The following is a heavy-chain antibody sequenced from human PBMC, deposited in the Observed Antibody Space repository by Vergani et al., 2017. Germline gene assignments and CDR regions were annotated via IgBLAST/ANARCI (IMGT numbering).Heavy chain of an antibody. V-gene: IGHV3-30*03. CDR3: ATKSGDKPGCRIGYVRE. CDR1: GFTSSYYG. Sequence: QVHLVESGGGVVQPGRSLRLSCVVSGFTSSYYGMHWVRQAPGKGLEWVAVISYDGTQKYYADSVKGRFTISRDNSKSTLYLQMNSLRTEDTAVYYCATKSGDKPGCRIGYVREWGEGTLVTVAS. D-gene: IGHD2-21*01. CDR2: ISYDGTQK. J-gene: IGHJ1*01.